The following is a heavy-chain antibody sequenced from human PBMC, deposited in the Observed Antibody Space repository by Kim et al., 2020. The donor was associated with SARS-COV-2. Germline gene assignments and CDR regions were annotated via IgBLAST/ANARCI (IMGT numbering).Heavy chain of an antibody. D-gene: IGHD6-13*01. CDR2: T. Sequence: TYYADSVKGRFTISRDNSKNTLYLQMNSLRAEDTAVYYCARDSSSSWVGYWGQGTLVTVSS. CDR3: ARDSSSSWVGY. V-gene: IGHV3-53*01. J-gene: IGHJ4*02.